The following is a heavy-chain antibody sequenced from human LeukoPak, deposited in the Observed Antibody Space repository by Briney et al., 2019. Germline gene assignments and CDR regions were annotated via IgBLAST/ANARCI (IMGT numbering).Heavy chain of an antibody. J-gene: IGHJ5*02. D-gene: IGHD3-16*01. CDR1: GGSINSYY. Sequence: PSDTLSLTCTVSGGSINSYYWTWLRQPPGKGLEWIGNIYNSGNTNYNPSLKSRVTISVDTSKNQFSLKLNSVTAADTAVYYCARESGSYLWRSWLNPWGQGTLVTVSS. CDR3: ARESGSYLWRSWLNP. CDR2: IYNSGNT. V-gene: IGHV4-59*01.